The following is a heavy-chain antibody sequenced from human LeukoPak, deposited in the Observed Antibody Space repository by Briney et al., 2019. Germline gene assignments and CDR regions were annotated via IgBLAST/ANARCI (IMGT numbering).Heavy chain of an antibody. CDR2: ISYDGSNK. CDR3: AAIAAAGRTPWGGNLDY. D-gene: IGHD6-13*01. J-gene: IGHJ4*02. V-gene: IGHV3-30-3*01. CDR1: GFTFSSYA. Sequence: GGSLRLSCAASGFTFSSYAMHWVRQAPGKGLEWVAVISYDGSNKYYADSVKGRFTISRDNSENTLYLQMNSLRAEDTAVYYCAAIAAAGRTPWGGNLDYWGQGTLVTVSS.